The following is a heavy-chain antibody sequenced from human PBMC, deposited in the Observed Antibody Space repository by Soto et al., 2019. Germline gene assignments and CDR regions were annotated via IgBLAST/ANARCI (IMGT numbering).Heavy chain of an antibody. Sequence: PGGSLRLSCAASGFTFSSYWMSWVRQAPGKGLEWVANIKQDGSEKYYVDSVKGRFTISRDNAKNSLYLQMNSLRAEDTAVYYCARDRRLVLSHFDYWGQGTLVTVSS. V-gene: IGHV3-7*01. D-gene: IGHD6-19*01. CDR2: IKQDGSEK. CDR1: GFTFSSYW. CDR3: ARDRRLVLSHFDY. J-gene: IGHJ4*02.